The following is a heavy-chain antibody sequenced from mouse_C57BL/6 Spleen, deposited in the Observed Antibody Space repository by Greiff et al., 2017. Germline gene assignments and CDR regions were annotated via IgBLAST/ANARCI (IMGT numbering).Heavy chain of an antibody. D-gene: IGHD6-2*01. CDR1: GYTFTDYE. V-gene: IGHV1-15*01. CDR2: IDPETGGT. Sequence: QVQLQQSGAELVRPGASVTLSCKASGYTFTDYEMNWVKQTPVHGLEWIGAIDPETGGTAYNQKFKGKAILTADKSSSTAYMELRSLTSADAAVYYCTRSLSRQRDFEVWGTGTTVTVSS. CDR3: TRSLSRQRDFEV. J-gene: IGHJ1*03.